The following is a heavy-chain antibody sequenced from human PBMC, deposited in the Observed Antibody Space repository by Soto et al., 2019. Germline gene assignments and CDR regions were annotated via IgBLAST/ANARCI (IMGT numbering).Heavy chain of an antibody. J-gene: IGHJ6*02. CDR3: AKDILFYYYYGMDV. CDR1: GFTFSSYA. CDR2: ISGSGGST. V-gene: IGHV3-23*01. Sequence: WGSLRLSCAASGFTFSSYAMGWVRQAPGKGLEWVSAISGSGGSTYYADSVKGRFTISRDNSKNTLYLQMNSLRAEDTAVYYCAKDILFYYYYGMDVWGQGTTVTVSS. D-gene: IGHD3-9*01.